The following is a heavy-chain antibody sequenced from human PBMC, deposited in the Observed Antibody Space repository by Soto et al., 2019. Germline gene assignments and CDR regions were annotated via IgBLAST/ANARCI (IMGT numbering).Heavy chain of an antibody. J-gene: IGHJ4*02. D-gene: IGHD5-18*01. CDR2: INPKSGGT. Sequence: ASVEVYFKASGYPFTGYYMHFVRQAPGQGLEWMGWINPKSGGTNYAQKFQGRVTMTRDTSISTAYMELSRLRSDDTAVYYCARAYTDMVTFVDYWGQGTLVTVSS. CDR3: ARAYTDMVTFVDY. CDR1: GYPFTGYY. V-gene: IGHV1-2*02.